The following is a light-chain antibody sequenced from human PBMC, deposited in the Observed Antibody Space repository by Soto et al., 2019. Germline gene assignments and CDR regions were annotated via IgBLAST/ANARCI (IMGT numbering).Light chain of an antibody. CDR2: SAS. CDR3: QQSYTTPQSWT. V-gene: IGKV1-39*01. CDR1: QSISTF. Sequence: DIQMTQSPSSLSASVGDRVTITCRASQSISTFLNWYQQKPGKAPKLLIYSASTLQSGVPSGFSGSGSGTNFDLTISSMQPYDFATYYCQQSYTTPQSWTFGQGTKVEIK. J-gene: IGKJ1*01.